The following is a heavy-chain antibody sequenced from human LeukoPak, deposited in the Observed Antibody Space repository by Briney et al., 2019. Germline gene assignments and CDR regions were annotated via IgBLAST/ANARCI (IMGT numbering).Heavy chain of an antibody. D-gene: IGHD3-22*01. CDR2: ISGSGGST. V-gene: IGHV3-23*01. Sequence: PGGSLRLSCAASGFTFGSYAMSWVRQAPGKGLEWVSAISGSGGSTYYADPVKGRFTISRDNSKNTLYLQMNSLRAEDTAVYYCAKGWNYYDSSATDWGQGTLVTVSS. CDR3: AKGWNYYDSSATD. J-gene: IGHJ4*02. CDR1: GFTFGSYA.